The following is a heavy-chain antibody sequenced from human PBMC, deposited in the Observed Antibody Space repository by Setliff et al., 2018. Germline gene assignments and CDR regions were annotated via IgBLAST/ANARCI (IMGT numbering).Heavy chain of an antibody. D-gene: IGHD6-25*01. Sequence: GGSLRLSCAASGFTFSIYSMHWVRQAPGKGLEWVSSISPRGIDIYYADSVKGRFTISRDNAKNSLYLQLNSLGAEDTTVYYCARSPAIGGHVTFDIWGRETMVTV. V-gene: IGHV3-21*01. J-gene: IGHJ3*02. CDR2: ISPRGIDI. CDR3: ARSPAIGGHVTFDI. CDR1: GFTFSIYS.